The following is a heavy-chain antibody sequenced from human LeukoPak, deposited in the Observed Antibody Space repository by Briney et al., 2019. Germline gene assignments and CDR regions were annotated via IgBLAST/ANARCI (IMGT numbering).Heavy chain of an antibody. CDR2: ISFDGSNK. J-gene: IGHJ4*02. CDR1: GFTFSNYA. V-gene: IGHV3-30-3*01. CDR3: ARGISNEFTYGDFFDY. D-gene: IGHD3-10*01. Sequence: PGGSLRLSCVASGFTFSNYAIHWVRQAPGKRLEWVALISFDGSNKYNADSVKGRFTISRDNSKNTLYLEMNNLRAEDTAVYYCARGISNEFTYGDFFDYWGQGTLVTVSS.